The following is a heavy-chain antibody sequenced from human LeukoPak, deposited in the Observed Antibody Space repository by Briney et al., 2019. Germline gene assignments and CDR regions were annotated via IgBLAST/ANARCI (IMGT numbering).Heavy chain of an antibody. J-gene: IGHJ4*02. Sequence: ASVKVSCKASGGTFSSYAISWVRQAPGQGLEWMGGIIPIFGTASYAQKFQGRVTITADKSTSTAYMELSSLRSEDTAVYYCARVGIAVAGQYFDYWGQGTLVTVSS. CDR1: GGTFSSYA. CDR2: IIPIFGTA. CDR3: ARVGIAVAGQYFDY. V-gene: IGHV1-69*06. D-gene: IGHD6-19*01.